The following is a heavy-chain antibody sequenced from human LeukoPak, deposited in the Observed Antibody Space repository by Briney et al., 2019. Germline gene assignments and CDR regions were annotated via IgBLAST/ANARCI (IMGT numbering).Heavy chain of an antibody. D-gene: IGHD3-22*01. CDR1: GDSVSRSDSY. CDR2: IYYSGRT. CDR3: ARRRYYDGSGYLE. J-gene: IGHJ1*01. V-gene: IGHV4-39*01. Sequence: SETLSLTCSVSGDSVSRSDSYWDWIRQPPGKGLEWIGAIYYSGRTYYSPSLKSRVTMSVDPSNNQFSLTLRSVTAADTAVYYCARRRYYDGSGYLEWGQGTLLSVSS.